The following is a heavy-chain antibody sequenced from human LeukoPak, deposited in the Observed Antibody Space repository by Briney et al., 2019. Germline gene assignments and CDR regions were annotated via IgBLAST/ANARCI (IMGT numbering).Heavy chain of an antibody. J-gene: IGHJ6*02. CDR3: ARSGPTQPQSGYYGMDV. V-gene: IGHV4-30-4*01. D-gene: IGHD3-10*01. CDR1: GGSITSGDYY. Sequence: SETLSLTCTVSGGSITSGDYYWSWIRQPPGKGLEWIGYIYYSGSTNYNPSLKSRVTISVDTSKNQFSLKLSSLTAADTAVYYCARSGPTQPQSGYYGMDVWGQGTTVTVSS. CDR2: IYYSGST.